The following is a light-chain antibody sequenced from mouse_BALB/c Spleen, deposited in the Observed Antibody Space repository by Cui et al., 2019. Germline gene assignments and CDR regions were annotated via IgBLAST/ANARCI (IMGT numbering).Light chain of an antibody. CDR3: QQYTNLPRT. J-gene: IGKJ1*01. CDR1: WNSSTY. V-gene: IGKV10-95*01. CDR2: YIS. Sequence: KMAEPTSSLSASSRYRVTISSSASWNSSTYLNWYQQKPGGTVKLLIYYISRLLSGVPSRFSGSGSGADYSLTISKVEPEDIAAYYCQQYTNLPRTFGGGTKLEIK.